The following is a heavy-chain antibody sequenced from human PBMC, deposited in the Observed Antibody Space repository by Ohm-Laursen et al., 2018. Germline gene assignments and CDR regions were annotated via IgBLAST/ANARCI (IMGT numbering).Heavy chain of an antibody. CDR2: INWNSGNI. D-gene: IGHD2-21*02. CDR3: AKAAGWGLTTYYFDY. V-gene: IGHV3-9*01. CDR1: GFTFDDYA. J-gene: IGHJ4*02. Sequence: SSLRLSCTASGFTFDDYAMHWVRQGPGKGLEWVSGINWNSGNIDYADSVKGRFIISRDNTKNSLYLQMNSLRAEDAALYFCAKAAGWGLTTYYFDYWGQGTLVTVSS.